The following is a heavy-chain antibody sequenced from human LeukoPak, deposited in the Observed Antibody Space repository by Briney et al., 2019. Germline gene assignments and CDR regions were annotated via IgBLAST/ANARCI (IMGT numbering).Heavy chain of an antibody. CDR2: ITPSIGTA. Sequence: SVKVSCKASGDTLITSAISWVRHAPGQGLWCMGGITPSIGTANDAQKYQRRVTSTADASTGTAYRELCSLRSEDRAVYYCASGPLSSIFGVVITLFDYWGQGTLVTVSS. V-gene: IGHV1-69*01. CDR1: GDTLITSA. CDR3: ASGPLSSIFGVVITLFDY. J-gene: IGHJ4*02. D-gene: IGHD3-3*01.